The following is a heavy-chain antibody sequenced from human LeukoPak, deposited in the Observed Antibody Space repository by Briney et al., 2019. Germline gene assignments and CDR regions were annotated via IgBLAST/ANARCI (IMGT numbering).Heavy chain of an antibody. CDR2: FSPGSGST. Sequence: PGRTLRLSSAATGITFSNNALNRNRRAAGHRLQVFSTFSPGSGSTSYADSVKGRFTISRDNSKNTLYLEMNSLRAEDTAVFYCATAVNRDGSGWYWYFDLWGRGTLVTVSS. V-gene: IGHV3-23*01. CDR1: GITFSNNA. CDR3: ATAVNRDGSGWYWYFDL. D-gene: IGHD6-19*01. J-gene: IGHJ2*01.